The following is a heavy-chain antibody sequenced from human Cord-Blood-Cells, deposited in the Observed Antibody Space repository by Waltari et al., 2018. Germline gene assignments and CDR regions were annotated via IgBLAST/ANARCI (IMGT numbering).Heavy chain of an antibody. D-gene: IGHD5-18*01. J-gene: IGHJ4*02. Sequence: EVQLVESGGGLIQPGGSLRPSCAASWFTVGSNSLSWVRQAPGKGLEWVSVIYSGGSTYYADSVKGRFTISRDNSKNTLYLQMNSLRAEDTAVYYCATAPARGYSYFSDYWGQGTLVTVSS. CDR1: WFTVGSNS. CDR3: ATAPARGYSYFSDY. CDR2: IYSGGST. V-gene: IGHV3-53*01.